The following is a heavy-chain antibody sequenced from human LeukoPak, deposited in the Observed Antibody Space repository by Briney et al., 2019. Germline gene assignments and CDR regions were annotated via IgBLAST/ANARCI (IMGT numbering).Heavy chain of an antibody. D-gene: IGHD1-26*01. V-gene: IGHV1-46*01. J-gene: IGHJ6*03. CDR1: GYTFTSYY. Sequence: GASVKVSCKASGYTFTSYYMHWVRQAPGQGLEWMGIINPSGGSTSYAQRFQGRVTMTRDTSTSTVYMELSSLRSEDTAVYYCARDWPQVGALWAYYYYYMDVWGKGTTVTVSS. CDR3: ARDWPQVGALWAYYYYYMDV. CDR2: INPSGGST.